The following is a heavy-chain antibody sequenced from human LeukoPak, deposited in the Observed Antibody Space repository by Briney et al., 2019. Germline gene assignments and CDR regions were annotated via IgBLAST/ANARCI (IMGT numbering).Heavy chain of an antibody. CDR1: GFTFNNYA. CDR2: ISGSGGTT. J-gene: IGHJ4*02. D-gene: IGHD4-17*01. V-gene: IGHV3-23*01. CDR3: AKDGELLD. Sequence: GGSLRLSCAASGFTFNNYAMNWVRQAPGKGLEWVSVISGSGGTTYYADSVKGRFTISRDNSKNTLYLQMNSLRAEDTAVYYCAKDGELLDWGQGTLVTVSS.